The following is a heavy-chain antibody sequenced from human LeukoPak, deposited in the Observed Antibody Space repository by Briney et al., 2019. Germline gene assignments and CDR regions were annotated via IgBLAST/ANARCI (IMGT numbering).Heavy chain of an antibody. V-gene: IGHV4-61*02. CDR3: ASSRVLRFLEWPFTYYFDY. J-gene: IGHJ4*02. D-gene: IGHD3-3*01. CDR2: IYTSGST. CDR1: GGSISSGTYY. Sequence: SETLSLTCTVSGGSISSGTYYWSWIRQTAGKGLECIGRIYTSGSTNYNPSLKSRVTISVDTSKNQFSLKLSSVTAADTAVYYCASSRVLRFLEWPFTYYFDYWGQGTLVTVSS.